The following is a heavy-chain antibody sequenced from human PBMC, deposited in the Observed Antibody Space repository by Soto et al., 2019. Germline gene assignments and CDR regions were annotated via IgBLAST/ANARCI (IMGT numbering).Heavy chain of an antibody. J-gene: IGHJ3*01. CDR1: GGSISSFY. D-gene: IGHD1-1*01. V-gene: IGHV4-59*01. CDR2: IYYSGST. Sequence: PSETLSLTCSVSGGSISSFYWTWIRQPPGKGLEWIGYIYYSGSTNYNPSPKSRVTISVDTSKNQFSLKLSSVTAADTAVYYCARELQGGFDLWGQGTMVTVSS. CDR3: ARELQGGFDL.